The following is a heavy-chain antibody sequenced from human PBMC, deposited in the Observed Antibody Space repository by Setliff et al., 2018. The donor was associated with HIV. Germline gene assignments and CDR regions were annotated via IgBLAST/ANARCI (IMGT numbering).Heavy chain of an antibody. CDR1: GGPITDYY. J-gene: IGHJ3*02. CDR2: IYTSGSV. CDR3: ASVEMATISAFDI. D-gene: IGHD5-12*01. Sequence: SETLSLTCTVSGGPITDYYWSWVRQPPGKGLEWIGYIYTSGSVNYNPSLNSRVTISVDTSKNQFSLKVNSVTAADTAVYYCASVEMATISAFDIWGQGTMVTVSS. V-gene: IGHV4-4*09.